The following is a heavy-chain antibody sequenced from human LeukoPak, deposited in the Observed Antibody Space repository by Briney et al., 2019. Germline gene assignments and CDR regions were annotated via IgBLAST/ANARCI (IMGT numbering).Heavy chain of an antibody. CDR1: GFTFSSHD. CDR2: IGTAGNT. Sequence: QTGGSLRLSCAASGFTFSSHDMHWVRQPTGKGLEWVSVIGTAGNTYYADSVKGRFTISRENAKNSLYLQMDNLRAGDTAVYYCARSKSYSSGWTDFDYWGQGTLVAVSS. CDR3: ARSKSYSSGWTDFDY. D-gene: IGHD6-19*01. V-gene: IGHV3-13*01. J-gene: IGHJ4*02.